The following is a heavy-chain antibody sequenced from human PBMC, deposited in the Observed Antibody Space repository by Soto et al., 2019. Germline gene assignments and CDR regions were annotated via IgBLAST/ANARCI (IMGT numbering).Heavy chain of an antibody. CDR1: GFTFTRYS. J-gene: IGHJ4*02. V-gene: IGHV3-21*01. CDR3: ARESEDLTSNFDY. CDR2: ISSTTNYI. Sequence: GGSLRLSCAASGFTFTRYSMNWVRQAPGKGLEWVSSISSTTNYIYYADSMKGRFTVSRDNAKNSVYLEMNSLGAEDTALYYCARESEDLTSNFDYWGQGTLVTVSS.